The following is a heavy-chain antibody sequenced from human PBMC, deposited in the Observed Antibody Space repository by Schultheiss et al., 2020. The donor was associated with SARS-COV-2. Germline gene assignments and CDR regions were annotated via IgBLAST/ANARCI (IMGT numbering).Heavy chain of an antibody. CDR2: IYHSGNI. Sequence: SETLSLTCTVSGGSVTSASDHWSWIRQPPGKGLEWIGYIYHSGNIKYSSSLKSRVSISVDTSKNQVSLKVRSVTAADTAVYYCARGYGSSWYGFDYWGQGTLVTVSS. J-gene: IGHJ4*02. D-gene: IGHD6-13*01. CDR3: ARGYGSSWYGFDY. V-gene: IGHV4-61*01. CDR1: GGSVTSASDH.